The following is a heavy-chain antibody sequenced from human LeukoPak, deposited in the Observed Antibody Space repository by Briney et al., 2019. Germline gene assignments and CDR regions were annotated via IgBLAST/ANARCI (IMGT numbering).Heavy chain of an antibody. CDR3: ARGGIAVAGTIWFDP. CDR1: GGSISSYY. D-gene: IGHD6-19*01. Sequence: SETLSLTCTVSGGSISSYYWSWIRPPAGKGLEWIGRIYTSGSTNYNPSLKSRVTMSVDTSKNQFSLKLSSVTAADTAVYYCARGGIAVAGTIWFDPWGQGTLVTVSS. J-gene: IGHJ5*02. V-gene: IGHV4-4*07. CDR2: IYTSGST.